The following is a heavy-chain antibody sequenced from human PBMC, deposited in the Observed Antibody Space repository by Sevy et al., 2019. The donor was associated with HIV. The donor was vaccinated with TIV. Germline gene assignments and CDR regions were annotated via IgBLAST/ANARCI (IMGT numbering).Heavy chain of an antibody. CDR1: RFTFNTYA. D-gene: IGHD2-21*02. V-gene: IGHV3-30*04. CDR2: ISSDGNNK. CDR3: ARGRVTSHYYDY. Sequence: GGSLRLSCAASRFTFNTYAIHGVRQAPGKGLEWVAVISSDGNNKYYAYSVKGRFTISRDNSKHTLYLQMNSLRVEDTAVYYCARGRVTSHYYDYWGQGTLVTVSS. J-gene: IGHJ4*02.